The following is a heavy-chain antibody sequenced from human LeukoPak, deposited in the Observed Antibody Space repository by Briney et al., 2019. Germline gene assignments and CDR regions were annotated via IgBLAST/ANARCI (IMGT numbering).Heavy chain of an antibody. J-gene: IGHJ3*02. CDR3: AKVIYDSSLGALDI. CDR2: INGSGDRT. V-gene: IGHV3-23*01. CDR1: GFTFSSYA. D-gene: IGHD3-22*01. Sequence: PGGSLRLSCAASGFTFSSYAMSWVRQAPGKGLECVSIINGSGDRTYYADSVKGRFTISRDNSKKMLYLQMNSLRAEDTATYFCAKVIYDSSLGALDIWGLGTMVIVSS.